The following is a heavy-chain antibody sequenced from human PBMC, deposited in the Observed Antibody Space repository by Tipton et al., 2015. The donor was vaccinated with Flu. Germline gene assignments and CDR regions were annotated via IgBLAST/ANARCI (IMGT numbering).Heavy chain of an antibody. CDR2: IYYSGST. CDR3: VKNGDSNWFDP. CDR1: GGSISSSSYY. V-gene: IGHV4-39*07. D-gene: IGHD2-8*01. Sequence: TLSLTCTVSGGSISSSSYYWGWIRQPPGKGLEWIGSIYYSGSTYYNPSLKSRVTISVDTSKNQFSLKLSSVTAADTAVYYCVKNGDSNWFDPWGQGTLVTVSS. J-gene: IGHJ5*02.